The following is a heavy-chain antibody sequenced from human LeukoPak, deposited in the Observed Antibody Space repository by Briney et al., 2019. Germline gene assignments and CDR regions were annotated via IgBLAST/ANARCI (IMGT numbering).Heavy chain of an antibody. Sequence: GGSLRLSCAASGFTFSYYSMNWVRQAPGKGLEWVSYISNSSSTIYYADSVKGRFTISRDNAKNSLYLQMNSLRAEDTAVYYCARTIVCDYWGQGTLVAVSS. D-gene: IGHD1-26*01. J-gene: IGHJ4*02. CDR3: ARTIVCDY. CDR1: GFTFSYYS. CDR2: ISNSSSTI. V-gene: IGHV3-48*01.